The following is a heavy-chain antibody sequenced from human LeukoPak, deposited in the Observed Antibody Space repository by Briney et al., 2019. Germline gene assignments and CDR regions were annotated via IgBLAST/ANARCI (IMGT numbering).Heavy chain of an antibody. CDR2: IWYDGSNK. V-gene: IGHV3-33*06. CDR3: AKRGYIR. J-gene: IGHJ3*01. CDR1: GFTFSSYG. Sequence: GGSLRLSCAASGFTFSSYGMHWVRQAPGKGLEWLAVIWYDGSNKYNADSVKGRFTISRDNSKNTLYLQMNSLRAEDTAVYYCAKRGYIRWGQGTVVTVSS. D-gene: IGHD5-18*01.